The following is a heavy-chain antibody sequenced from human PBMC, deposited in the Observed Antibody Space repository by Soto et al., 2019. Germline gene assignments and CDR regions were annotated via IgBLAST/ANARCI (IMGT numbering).Heavy chain of an antibody. Sequence: QVQLVQSGAEVKKPGSSVKVSCKASGGTFSSYAISWVRQAPGQGLEWMGGIIPIFGTANYAQKFQGRVTITADESTSTVYMELSSLRSEDTAVYYCARGGFLEWLPPFDYWGQGTLVTVSS. CDR2: IIPIFGTA. D-gene: IGHD3-3*01. CDR3: ARGGFLEWLPPFDY. J-gene: IGHJ4*02. CDR1: GGTFSSYA. V-gene: IGHV1-69*01.